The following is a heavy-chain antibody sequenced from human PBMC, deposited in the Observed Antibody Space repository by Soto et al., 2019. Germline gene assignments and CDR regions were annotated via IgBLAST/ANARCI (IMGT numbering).Heavy chain of an antibody. CDR2: ITSDTKTI. CDR3: ARSVEGHFDY. CDR1: GFRFSIYS. Sequence: EVQLVESGGNLVQPGGSLRLSCAASGFRFSIYSINWVRQAPGKGLEWSAYITSDTKTIKYADSVKGRFTISRDNGKNSVYLQMNSLRDEDTAVYYCARSVEGHFDYWGQGTVVTVSA. V-gene: IGHV3-48*02. J-gene: IGHJ4*02. D-gene: IGHD6-19*01.